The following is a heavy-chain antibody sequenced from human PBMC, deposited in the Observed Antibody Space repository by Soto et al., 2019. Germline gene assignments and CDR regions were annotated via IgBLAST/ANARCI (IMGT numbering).Heavy chain of an antibody. V-gene: IGHV3-23*01. CDR1: GFTFSSYA. CDR3: AKAGRPYYDLWSENRFAP. J-gene: IGHJ5*02. Sequence: EVQLLESGGDLVQPGGSLRLSCAASGFTFSSYAMTWVRQAPGQGLEWVSSISGSGGATYYADSVKGRFTISRDDSKSTLYLQMNSLRAEDTALYYCAKAGRPYYDLWSENRFAPWGQGTLVTVSS. D-gene: IGHD3-3*01. CDR2: ISGSGGAT.